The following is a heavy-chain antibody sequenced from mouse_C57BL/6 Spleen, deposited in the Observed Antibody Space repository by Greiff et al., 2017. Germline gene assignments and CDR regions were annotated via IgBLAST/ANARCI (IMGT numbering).Heavy chain of an antibody. V-gene: IGHV1-53*01. D-gene: IGHD2-2*01. CDR2: INPSNGGT. Sequence: QVQLQQPGTELVKPGASVKLSCKASGYTFTSYWMHWVKQRPGQGLEWIGNINPSNGGTNYNEKFKSKATLTVDKSSSTAYMQLSSLTSEDSAVYYCARGGATMVTTRVYYYAMDYWGQGTSVTVSS. CDR3: ARGGATMVTTRVYYYAMDY. J-gene: IGHJ4*01. CDR1: GYTFTSYW.